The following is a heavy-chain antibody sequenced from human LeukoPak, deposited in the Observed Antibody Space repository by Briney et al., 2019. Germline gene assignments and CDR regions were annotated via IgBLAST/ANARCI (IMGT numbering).Heavy chain of an antibody. J-gene: IGHJ4*02. CDR2: ISAYNGNT. V-gene: IGHV1-18*04. D-gene: IGHD2-15*01. CDR1: GYTFTSDG. CDR3: AREYPGYRSGGSCRGLDY. Sequence: ASVKVSCKASGYTFTSDGISWVRQAPGQGLEWMGWISAYNGNTNYAQKLQGRVTMTTDTSTSTAYMELRSLRSDDTAVYYCAREYPGYRSGGSCRGLDYWGQGTLVTVSS.